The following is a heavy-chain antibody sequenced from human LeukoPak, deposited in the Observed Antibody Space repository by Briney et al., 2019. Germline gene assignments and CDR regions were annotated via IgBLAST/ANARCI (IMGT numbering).Heavy chain of an antibody. V-gene: IGHV4-39*07. D-gene: IGHD3-10*01. CDR1: GGSISSSRHY. CDR3: ERGRPATYYGSGRGFDY. Sequence: PSETLSLTCSVAGGSISSSRHYWGGIREPPGKGLEWIGNIYYGGSTYYNPSLKSRVTMSVDTSKNQLSLKLSSVTAADTAVYYCERGRPATYYGSGRGFDYWGQGTLVTVSS. J-gene: IGHJ4*02. CDR2: IYYGGST.